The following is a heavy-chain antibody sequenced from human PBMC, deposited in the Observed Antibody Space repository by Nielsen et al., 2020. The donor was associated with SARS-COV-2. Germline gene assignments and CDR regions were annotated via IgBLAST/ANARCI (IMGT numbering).Heavy chain of an antibody. CDR3: ARDVSGYHVAGAFDI. V-gene: IGHV7-4-1*02. CDR2: INTNTGNP. J-gene: IGHJ3*02. Sequence: ASVKVSCKASGYTFTSYAMNWVRQAPGQGLEWMGWINTNTGNPTYAQGFTGRFVFSLDTSVSTAYLQISSLKAEDTAVYYCARDVSGYHVAGAFDIWGQETMVTVSS. CDR1: GYTFTSYA. D-gene: IGHD3-3*01.